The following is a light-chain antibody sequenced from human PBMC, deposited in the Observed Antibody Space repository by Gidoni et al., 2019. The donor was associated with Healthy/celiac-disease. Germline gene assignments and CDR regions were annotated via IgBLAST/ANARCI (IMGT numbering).Light chain of an antibody. CDR3: QQYNNWPPAVT. J-gene: IGKJ3*01. Sequence: EIVMTKSPATLSVSPGERATLSCRASQSVSSNLAWYQQKPGQAPRLLIYGASTRATGIPARFSGSGSGTEFTLTISSLQSEDFAVYYCQQYNNWPPAVTFGPGTKVDIK. CDR1: QSVSSN. V-gene: IGKV3D-15*01. CDR2: GAS.